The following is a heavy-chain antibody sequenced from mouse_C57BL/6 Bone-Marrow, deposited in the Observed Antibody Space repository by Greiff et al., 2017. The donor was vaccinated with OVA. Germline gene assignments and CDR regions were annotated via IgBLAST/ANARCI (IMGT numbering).Heavy chain of an antibody. Sequence: EVQLVESGAELVRPGASVKLSCTASGFNIKDDYMHWVKQRPEQGLEWIGWIDPENGDTEYASKFQGKATITADTSSNTAYLQLSSLTSEDTAVYYCTTGITTVVNAMDYWGQGTSVTVSS. J-gene: IGHJ4*01. D-gene: IGHD1-1*01. CDR3: TTGITTVVNAMDY. CDR2: IDPENGDT. V-gene: IGHV14-4*01. CDR1: GFNIKDDY.